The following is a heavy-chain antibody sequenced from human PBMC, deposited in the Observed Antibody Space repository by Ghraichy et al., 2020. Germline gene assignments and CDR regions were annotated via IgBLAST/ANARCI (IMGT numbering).Heavy chain of an antibody. V-gene: IGHV4-39*07. J-gene: IGHJ4*02. CDR2: IYYSGDT. CDR1: GGSISTNVYY. Sequence: SETLSLSCTVSGGSISTNVYYWGWIRQSPGKGLEWIGSIYYSGDTYYNPSLKSRVTISVDTSRNQFSLRVASVTAADTALYFCARLERAAAAGVWYFFESWGQGTLVTVSS. D-gene: IGHD6-13*01. CDR3: ARLERAAAAGVWYFFES.